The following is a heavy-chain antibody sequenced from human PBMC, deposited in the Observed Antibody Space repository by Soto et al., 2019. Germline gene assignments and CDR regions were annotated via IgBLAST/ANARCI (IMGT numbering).Heavy chain of an antibody. CDR3: ARVGRGYSYGYLAY. J-gene: IGHJ4*02. Sequence: SETLSLTCTVYGGSFSGYYWSWIRQPPGKGLEWIGEINHSGSTNYNPSLKSRVTISVDTSKNQFSLKLSSVTAADTAVYYCARVGRGYSYGYLAYWGQGTLVTVSS. V-gene: IGHV4-34*01. CDR1: GGSFSGYY. CDR2: INHSGST. D-gene: IGHD5-18*01.